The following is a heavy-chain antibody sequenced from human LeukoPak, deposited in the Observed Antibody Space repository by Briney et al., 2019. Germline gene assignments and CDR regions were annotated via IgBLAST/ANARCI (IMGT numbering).Heavy chain of an antibody. D-gene: IGHD6-19*01. CDR1: GGTFSNYG. CDR2: IIPIFGTA. V-gene: IGHV1-69*06. Sequence: ASVKVSCKASGGTFSNYGISWVRQAPGQGLEWMGGIIPIFGTANYAQKFQGRVTLTADKSTSTAYMELSSLRSEDTAVYYCARSPLAVAGHKGDYWGQGTLVTVSS. J-gene: IGHJ4*02. CDR3: ARSPLAVAGHKGDY.